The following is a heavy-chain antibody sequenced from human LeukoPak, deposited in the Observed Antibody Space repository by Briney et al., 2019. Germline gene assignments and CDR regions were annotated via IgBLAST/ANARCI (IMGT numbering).Heavy chain of an antibody. J-gene: IGHJ4*02. CDR1: GGSIRSSSYS. CDR2: VYFSGNT. D-gene: IGHD2-15*01. Sequence: SETLSLTCTVSGGSIRSSSYSWAWIRQPPGKGLEWIGNVYFSGNTYYKPSLKSRVTISVDTSKNQFSLKLSSVTAADTAVYYCARQDMSARAFDYWGQGTLVTVSS. CDR3: ARQDMSARAFDY. V-gene: IGHV4-39*01.